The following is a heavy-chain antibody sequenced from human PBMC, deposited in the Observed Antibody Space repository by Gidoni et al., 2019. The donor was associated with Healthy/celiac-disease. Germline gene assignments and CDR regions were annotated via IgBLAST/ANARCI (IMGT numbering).Heavy chain of an antibody. CDR1: GGSFSGYY. J-gene: IGHJ4*02. CDR2: INHSGST. Sequence: QVQLQQWGAGLLKPSETLSLTCAVYGGSFSGYYWSWIRQPPGKGLEWIGEINHSGSTNYNPSLKSRVTISVDTSKNQFSLKLSSVTAADTAVYYCARGSGVISYSPFGYWGQGTLVTVSS. V-gene: IGHV4-34*01. D-gene: IGHD2-15*01. CDR3: ARGSGVISYSPFGY.